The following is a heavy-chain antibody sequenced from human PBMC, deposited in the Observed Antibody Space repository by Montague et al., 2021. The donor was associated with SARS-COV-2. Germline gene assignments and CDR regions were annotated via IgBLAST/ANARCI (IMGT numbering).Heavy chain of an antibody. J-gene: IGHJ4*02. Sequence: SETLSLTCTVSGASITDFYWSWIRQPPGKGLQWVGYVHHSGITNYNPSLKSRVTISIDTPKSRCSLNLRSVTAADTAVYFCARITEVVAFDFWGRGTLVSVSS. CDR1: GASITDFY. CDR2: VHHSGIT. D-gene: IGHD2-15*01. V-gene: IGHV4-59*01. CDR3: ARITEVVAFDF.